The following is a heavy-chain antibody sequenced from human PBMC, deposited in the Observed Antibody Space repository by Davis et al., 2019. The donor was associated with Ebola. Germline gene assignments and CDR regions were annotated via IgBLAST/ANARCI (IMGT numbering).Heavy chain of an antibody. J-gene: IGHJ6*02. CDR2: INSDESVT. Sequence: GESLKLPCAASGFTFRNYWMHWVRQAPGKGLVWVSRINSDESVTRYADSVKGRFTISRDNAKNTVFLQMNSVRDEDTAVYYCARSLKGASVSTYYGMDVWGQGTTVTVSS. CDR3: ARSLKGASVSTYYGMDV. D-gene: IGHD3-16*02. CDR1: GFTFRNYW. V-gene: IGHV3-74*01.